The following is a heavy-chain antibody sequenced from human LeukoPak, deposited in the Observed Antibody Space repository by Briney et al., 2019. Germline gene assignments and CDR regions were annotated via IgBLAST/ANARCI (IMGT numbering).Heavy chain of an antibody. CDR1: GFTFSSYA. Sequence: GGSLRLSCAASGFTFSSYAMSWVRQAPGKGLEWVSAISGSGGSTYYADSVKGRFTISRDNSKNTLYLQMNSLRAEDTAVYYCAKDYYYDSSGYSGGDYWGQGTLVTVSS. D-gene: IGHD3-22*01. J-gene: IGHJ4*02. CDR3: AKDYYYDSSGYSGGDY. V-gene: IGHV3-23*01. CDR2: ISGSGGST.